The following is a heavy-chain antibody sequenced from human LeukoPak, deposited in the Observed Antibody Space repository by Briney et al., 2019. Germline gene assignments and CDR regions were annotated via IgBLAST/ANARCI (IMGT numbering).Heavy chain of an antibody. J-gene: IGHJ4*02. Sequence: SETLSLTCAVSGGSISSSNWWSWVRQPPGKGLEWIGEIYHSGSTNYNPSLKSRVTISVDKSKNQFSLKLSSVTAADTAVYYCARVAKYYYDSSGYPYYSDYWGQGTLVTVSS. V-gene: IGHV4-4*02. CDR3: ARVAKYYYDSSGYPYYSDY. CDR1: GGSISSSNW. D-gene: IGHD3-22*01. CDR2: IYHSGST.